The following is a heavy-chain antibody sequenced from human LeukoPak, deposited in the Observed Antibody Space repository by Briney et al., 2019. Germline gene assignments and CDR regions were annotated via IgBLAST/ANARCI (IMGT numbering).Heavy chain of an antibody. Sequence: GRSLRLSCAASGFTFDDYAMHWVRQAPGKGLEWVSGISWNSGSIGYADSVKGRFTISRDNAKNSLYLQMNSLRAEDTALYYCAKGRQLAAFDYWGQRTLVTVSS. D-gene: IGHD6-13*01. CDR1: GFTFDDYA. CDR2: ISWNSGSI. J-gene: IGHJ4*02. CDR3: AKGRQLAAFDY. V-gene: IGHV3-9*01.